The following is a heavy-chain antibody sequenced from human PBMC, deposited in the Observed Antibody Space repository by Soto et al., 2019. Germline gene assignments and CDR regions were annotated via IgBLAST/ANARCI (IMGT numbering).Heavy chain of an antibody. D-gene: IGHD3-3*01. CDR1: GGSIGSYY. CDR2: IYYSGST. CDR3: ARAENDFWSGYYLDY. J-gene: IGHJ4*02. Sequence: SETLSLTCTVSGGSIGSYYWSWIRQPPGKGLEWIGYIYYSGSTNYNPSLKSRVTISVDTSKNQFSLKLSSVTAADTAVYYCARAENDFWSGYYLDYWGQGTLVTVSS. V-gene: IGHV4-59*01.